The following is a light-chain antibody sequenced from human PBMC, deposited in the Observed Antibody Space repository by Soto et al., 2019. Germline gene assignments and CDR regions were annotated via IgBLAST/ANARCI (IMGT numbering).Light chain of an antibody. J-gene: IGLJ2*01. CDR3: YSYAGSTNV. Sequence: QSALTQPPSASGSPGQSVTISCTGTSSDVGNHNYVSWYRQHPGKAPKLMIYEVSKRPSGVPDRFSGSKSGNTASLTVSGLQAEDEADYYCYSYAGSTNVFGGRTKLTVL. CDR2: EVS. V-gene: IGLV2-8*01. CDR1: SSDVGNHNY.